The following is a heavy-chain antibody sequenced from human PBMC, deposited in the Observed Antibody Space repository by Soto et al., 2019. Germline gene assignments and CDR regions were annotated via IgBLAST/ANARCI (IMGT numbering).Heavy chain of an antibody. Sequence: ASVKVACKASGYTFTSYAMHWVRQAPGQRLEWMGWINAGNGNTGYVQKFQGRVTMTWDSSITTAYMELSSLRSEDTAVYFCARGVKYGAYSRWFDPWGQGTLVTVSS. CDR2: INAGNGNT. J-gene: IGHJ5*02. CDR3: ARGVKYGAYSRWFDP. D-gene: IGHD4-17*01. CDR1: GYTFTSYA. V-gene: IGHV1-3*01.